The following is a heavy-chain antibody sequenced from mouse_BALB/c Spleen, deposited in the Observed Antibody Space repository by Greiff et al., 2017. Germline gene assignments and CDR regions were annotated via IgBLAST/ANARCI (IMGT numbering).Heavy chain of an antibody. D-gene: IGHD1-2*01. CDR2: IDPGNSDT. Sequence: VQLQQSGTVLARPGASVKMSCKASGYSFTSYWMHWVNQRPGQGLEWIGAIDPGNSDTSYNQKFKGKAKLTAVTSASTAYMELSSLTNEDSAVYYCTEFITTAGDAMDYWGQGTSVTVSS. CDR1: GYSFTSYW. V-gene: IGHV1-5*01. J-gene: IGHJ4*01. CDR3: TEFITTAGDAMDY.